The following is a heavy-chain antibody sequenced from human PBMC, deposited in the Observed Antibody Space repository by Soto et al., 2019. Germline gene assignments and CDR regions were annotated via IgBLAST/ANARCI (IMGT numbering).Heavy chain of an antibody. V-gene: IGHV4-34*01. J-gene: IGHJ1*01. CDR2: INHSGST. CDR3: ARGKKDIVVVPAAMTYFQH. CDR1: GGSFSGYY. Sequence: QVQLQQWGAGLLKPSETLSLTCAVYGGSFSGYYWSWIRQPPGKGLEWIGEINHSGSTNYNPSLKSRVTISVDTSKNQFSLKLRSVTAADTAVYYCARGKKDIVVVPAAMTYFQHWGQGTLVTVSS. D-gene: IGHD2-2*01.